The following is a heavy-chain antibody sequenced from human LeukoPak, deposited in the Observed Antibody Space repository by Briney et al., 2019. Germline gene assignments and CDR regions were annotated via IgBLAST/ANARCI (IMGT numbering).Heavy chain of an antibody. CDR2: IYYSGST. CDR1: GGSISSYY. D-gene: IGHD3-22*01. V-gene: IGHV4-39*01. Sequence: SETLSLTCTVSGGSISSYYWGWIRQPPGKGLEWIGSIYYSGSTYYNPSLKSRVTISVDTSKNQFSLKLSSVTAADTAVYYCARHESSLYYYDSSGYAFDIWGQGAMVTVSS. J-gene: IGHJ3*02. CDR3: ARHESSLYYYDSSGYAFDI.